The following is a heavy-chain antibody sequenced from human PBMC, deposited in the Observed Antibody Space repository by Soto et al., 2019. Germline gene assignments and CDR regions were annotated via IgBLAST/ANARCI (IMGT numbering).Heavy chain of an antibody. CDR3: ARTYYYGSGSRTECFHH. J-gene: IGHJ1*01. Sequence: GESLKISCKGSGYSFSSYWIGWVRQMPGKGLEWMGIIYPGDSETRYSPSFQGQVTFSADKSISTAYLQWSSLKASDTAMYYCARTYYYGSGSRTECFHHWGQGTLVTVSS. CDR1: GYSFSSYW. CDR2: IYPGDSET. V-gene: IGHV5-51*01. D-gene: IGHD3-10*01.